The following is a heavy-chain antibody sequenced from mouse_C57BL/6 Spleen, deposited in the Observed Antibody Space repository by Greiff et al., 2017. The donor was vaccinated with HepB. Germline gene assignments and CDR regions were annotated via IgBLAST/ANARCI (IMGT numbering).Heavy chain of an antibody. CDR1: GFTFSSYA. J-gene: IGHJ3*01. CDR3: AREDYGSSYGFAY. CDR2: ISDGGSYT. Sequence: EVMLVESGGGLVKPGGSLKLSRAASGFTFSSYAMSWVRQTPEKRLEWVATISDGGSYTYYPDNVKGRFTISRDNAKNNLYLQMSHLKSEDTAMYYCAREDYGSSYGFAYWGQGTLVTVSA. D-gene: IGHD1-1*01. V-gene: IGHV5-4*01.